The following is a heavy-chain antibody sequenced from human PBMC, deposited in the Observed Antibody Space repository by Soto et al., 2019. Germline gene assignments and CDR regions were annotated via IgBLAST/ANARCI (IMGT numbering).Heavy chain of an antibody. J-gene: IGHJ1*01. D-gene: IGHD6-19*01. CDR1: GFTFSSYA. CDR2: ISGSGGST. V-gene: IGHV3-23*01. CDR3: AKAPAYREAVAGTDEYFQN. Sequence: GGSLRLSCAASGFTFSSYAMSWVRQAPGKGLEWVSAISGSGGSTYYADSVKGRFTISRDNSKNTLYLQMNSLRAEDTAVYYCAKAPAYREAVAGTDEYFQNWGQGTLVTVSS.